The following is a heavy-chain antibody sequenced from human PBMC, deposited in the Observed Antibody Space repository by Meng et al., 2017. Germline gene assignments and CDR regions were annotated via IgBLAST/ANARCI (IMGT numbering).Heavy chain of an antibody. Sequence: SGPTLVKPTETLTLTCTVSGFSLSNARMGVSWIRQPPGKALEWLAHIFSNDEKSYSTSLKSRLTISKDTSKSQVVLTMTNMDPVDTATYYCPRVYLAAAGTIGYFDLWGRGTLVTVSS. D-gene: IGHD6-13*01. CDR1: GFSLSNARMG. V-gene: IGHV2-26*01. CDR3: PRVYLAAAGTIGYFDL. CDR2: IFSNDEK. J-gene: IGHJ2*01.